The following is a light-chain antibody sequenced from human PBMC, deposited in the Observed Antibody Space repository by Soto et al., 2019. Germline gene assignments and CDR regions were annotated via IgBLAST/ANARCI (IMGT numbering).Light chain of an antibody. Sequence: QSALTQPASVSVSPGQSITISCTGTSCVVGAYKYVSWYQVQPGKAPKLIIYEVRSRTSVVSDRFSGSKSGNTASLTISGLQAEDEANYYCSSYTTTSTVVYGGGTKVTVL. CDR3: SSYTTTSTVV. V-gene: IGLV2-14*01. J-gene: IGLJ3*02. CDR1: SCVVGAYKY. CDR2: EVR.